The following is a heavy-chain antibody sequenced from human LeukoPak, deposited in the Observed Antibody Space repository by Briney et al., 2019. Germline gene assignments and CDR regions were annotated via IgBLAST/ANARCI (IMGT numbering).Heavy chain of an antibody. V-gene: IGHV4-61*01. CDR2: IHYSGSA. CDR1: GGSVSSGSYY. CDR3: ARDMGAPDYGSYSVDY. J-gene: IGHJ4*02. Sequence: SETLSLTCTVSGGSVSSGSYYWSWIRQPPGRGLEWIAYIHYSGSAAYNPSLKSRVTISRDMSTNQFSLKMTSVTAADTAVYFCARDMGAPDYGSYSVDYWGQGTLVTVSS. D-gene: IGHD4-23*01.